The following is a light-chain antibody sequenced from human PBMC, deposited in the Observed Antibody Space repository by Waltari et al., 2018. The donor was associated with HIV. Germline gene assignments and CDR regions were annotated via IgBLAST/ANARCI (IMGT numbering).Light chain of an antibody. V-gene: IGLV1-47*01. CDR1: SCNIGTNY. CDR2: RKK. Sequence: QSVLTQQTSASGTTGQRVTITSSGSSCNIGTNYVHWNQHLRGTAPRLLICRKKQRPSGVPDRASCPKSGTSASLAISGLRSEDESDYYCATWDDSLSAWVFGGGTKLTVL. CDR3: ATWDDSLSAWV. J-gene: IGLJ3*02.